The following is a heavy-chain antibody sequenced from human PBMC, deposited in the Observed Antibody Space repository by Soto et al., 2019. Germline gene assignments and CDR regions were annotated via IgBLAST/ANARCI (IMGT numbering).Heavy chain of an antibody. CDR1: GGSMSSSNW. CDR2: AHHSGRT. Sequence: QVQLQESGPGLVKPSGTLSLTCTVSGGSMSSSNWWNWVRQSPGKGLEWIGEAHHSGRTNYNPSLKRRVTISVDKSKNPFSLKLSSVTAADTAVYYCARSEATGLDYWGQGTLVTVSS. V-gene: IGHV4-4*02. J-gene: IGHJ4*02. CDR3: ARSEATGLDY. D-gene: IGHD1-26*01.